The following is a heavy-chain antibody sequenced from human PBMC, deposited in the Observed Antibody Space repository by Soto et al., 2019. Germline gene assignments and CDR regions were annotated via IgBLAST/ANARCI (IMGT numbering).Heavy chain of an antibody. CDR1: GGTFGTYT. Sequence: SVKVSCKASGGTFGTYTITWVRQAPGQGLEWMGRIIPIIGIINYAQKFQGRVTISADKFTGTAYMELTGLRSDDTAVYYCAGDPDSHYNDSHASSYPWGQGTLVTVSS. CDR3: AGDPDSHYNDSHASSYP. CDR2: IIPIIGII. D-gene: IGHD4-4*01. V-gene: IGHV1-69*04. J-gene: IGHJ5*02.